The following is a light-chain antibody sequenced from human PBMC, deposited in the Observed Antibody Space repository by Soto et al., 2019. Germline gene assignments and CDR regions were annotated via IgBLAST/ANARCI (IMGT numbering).Light chain of an antibody. Sequence: EIVLTQSPATLSLSPGERATLSCRTNQTVSNNLAWYQQKPGQAPRLLIFDASTRATGIPARFSGSRSGTGFTLTISSLQAGDFATYYCQQYHSYSPFTFGPGTKVDIK. J-gene: IGKJ3*01. CDR1: QTVSNN. CDR2: DAS. V-gene: IGKV3-11*01. CDR3: QQYHSYSPFT.